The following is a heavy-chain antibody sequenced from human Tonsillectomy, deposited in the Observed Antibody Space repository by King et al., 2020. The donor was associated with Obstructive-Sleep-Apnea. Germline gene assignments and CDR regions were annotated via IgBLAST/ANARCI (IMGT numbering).Heavy chain of an antibody. Sequence: VQLVESGGGLVKPGGSLRLSCAASGFTFSSYTMNWVRQAPGKGLEWVSSISISISYIYYADSVKGRFTISRDNAKNSPYLQMNSLRAEATAVYYCAGANLSAYYYYGMDVWGQGTTVTVSS. CDR3: AGANLSAYYYYGMDV. J-gene: IGHJ6*02. CDR1: GFTFSSYT. V-gene: IGHV3-21*01. D-gene: IGHD1-14*01. CDR2: ISISISYI.